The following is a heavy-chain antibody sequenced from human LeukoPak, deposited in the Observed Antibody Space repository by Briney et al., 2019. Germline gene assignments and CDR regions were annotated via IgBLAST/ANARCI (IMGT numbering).Heavy chain of an antibody. D-gene: IGHD5-18*01. V-gene: IGHV1-18*01. CDR3: AREARYSYGDY. CDR2: ISAYNGNT. CDR1: GYTFTNYG. J-gene: IGHJ4*02. Sequence: ASVKVSCKASGYTFTNYGITWVRQAPGQGLEWMGWISAYNGNTNYAQKLQGRVTMTTDTSTSTAYMVLKSLTSDDTAVYYCAREARYSYGDYWGQGTLVTVSS.